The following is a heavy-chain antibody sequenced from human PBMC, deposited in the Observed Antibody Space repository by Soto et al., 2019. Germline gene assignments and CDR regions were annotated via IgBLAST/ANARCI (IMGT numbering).Heavy chain of an antibody. CDR2: IYYSGST. CDR3: ARQGQWLGGDYYYYYGMDV. CDR1: GGSISSSSYY. Sequence: ASETLSLTCTVSGGSISSSSYYWGWIRQPPGKGLEWIGSIYYSGSTYYNPSLKSRVTISVDTSKNQFSLKLSSVTAADTAVYYCARQGQWLGGDYYYYYGMDVWGQGTTVTVSS. V-gene: IGHV4-39*01. J-gene: IGHJ6*02. D-gene: IGHD6-19*01.